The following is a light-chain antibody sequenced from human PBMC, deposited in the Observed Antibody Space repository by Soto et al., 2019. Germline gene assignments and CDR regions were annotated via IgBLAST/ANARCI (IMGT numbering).Light chain of an antibody. CDR2: DAS. Sequence: EIVLTQSPATLSLSPGERATLSCRASQSVSSSLAWYQQKPGKAPRLLIYDASNRATGIPARFSGSGSGTAVTLTISSLEPEDFAVYYCQQRSNWPTRVTFGQGTRLEIK. CDR3: QQRSNWPTRVT. CDR1: QSVSSS. V-gene: IGKV3-11*01. J-gene: IGKJ5*01.